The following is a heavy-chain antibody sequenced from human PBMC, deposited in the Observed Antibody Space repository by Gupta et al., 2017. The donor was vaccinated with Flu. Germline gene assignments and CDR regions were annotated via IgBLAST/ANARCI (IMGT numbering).Heavy chain of an antibody. CDR1: GFSLSNARMG. V-gene: IGHV2-26*01. D-gene: IGHD6-13*01. CDR3: ARRGSSAAFDP. Sequence: HVPFKASGPVLLKPTETLALTCPLPGFSLSNARMGVSWIRQPPGKALEWLAHIFSNDEKSYSTSLKSRLTISKDTSKSQVVLTMTNMDPVDTATYYCARRGSSAAFDPWGQGTLVTVYS. J-gene: IGHJ5*02. CDR2: IFSNDEK.